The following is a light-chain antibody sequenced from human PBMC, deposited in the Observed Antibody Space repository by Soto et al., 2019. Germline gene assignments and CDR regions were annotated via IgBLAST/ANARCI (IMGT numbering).Light chain of an antibody. CDR2: AAS. CDR1: QSISSW. V-gene: IGKV1-39*01. CDR3: QQSYSTPLT. J-gene: IGKJ4*01. Sequence: GDRFTITCRACQSISSWLAWYQQKPGKAPKLLIYAASSLQSGVPSRFSGSGSGTDFTLTISNLQPEDFATYFCQQSYSTPLTFGGGTKVDIK.